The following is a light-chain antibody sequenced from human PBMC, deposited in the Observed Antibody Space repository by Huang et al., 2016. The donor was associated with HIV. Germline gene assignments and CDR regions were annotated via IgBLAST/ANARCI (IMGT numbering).Light chain of an antibody. CDR3: QQYNNWPPIT. Sequence: IVMTQSPVTLSVSPGERATLSCRASQSVSSNLAWYRQKPGQAPRLLIYGASTRATGVPARFSGIWSWTEFTLTISSLRSEDFALYYCQQYNNWPPITFGQGTRLEIK. J-gene: IGKJ5*01. V-gene: IGKV3-15*01. CDR2: GAS. CDR1: QSVSSN.